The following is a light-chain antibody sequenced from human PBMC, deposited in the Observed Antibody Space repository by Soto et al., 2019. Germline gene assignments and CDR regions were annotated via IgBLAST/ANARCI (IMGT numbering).Light chain of an antibody. J-gene: IGKJ5*01. CDR1: QVISKF. CDR2: TAS. Sequence: DIQLTQSPSFLSASVGDSVTITCRASQVISKFLAWYQQKPGQSPTLLIYTASTLQDGIPSRFSGSWSGTDFTLTISSVQPEDFATYYCQQFNSYPVSFGQGTRLDIK. CDR3: QQFNSYPVS. V-gene: IGKV1-9*01.